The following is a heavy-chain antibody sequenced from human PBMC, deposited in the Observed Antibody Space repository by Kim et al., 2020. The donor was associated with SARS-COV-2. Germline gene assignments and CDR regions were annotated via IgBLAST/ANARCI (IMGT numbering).Heavy chain of an antibody. CDR1: GVSISSYY. J-gene: IGHJ6*03. D-gene: IGHD2-2*02. CDR3: TGGRLLLYCNCYYTYM. V-gene: IGHV4-59*12. CDR2: IYYSGGT. Sequence: SETLSLTCTASGVSISSYYWSWIRQAPGKGLEWVEYIYYSGGTNYNADLKSRSTILANTAINQLSLKLSSMNGADKTVLYCTGGRLLLYCNCYYTYM.